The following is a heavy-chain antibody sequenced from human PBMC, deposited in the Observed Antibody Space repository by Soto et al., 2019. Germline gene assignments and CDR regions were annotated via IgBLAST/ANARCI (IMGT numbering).Heavy chain of an antibody. J-gene: IGHJ6*03. Sequence: GGSLRLSCAASGFTFSSYAMSWVRQAPGKGLEWVSAISGSGGSTYYADSVKGRFTISRDNSKNTLYLQMNSLRAEDTAVYYCATPRIVVVPDAIGYMDVWGQGTTVTVSS. V-gene: IGHV3-23*01. CDR2: ISGSGGST. CDR3: ATPRIVVVPDAIGYMDV. CDR1: GFTFSSYA. D-gene: IGHD2-2*02.